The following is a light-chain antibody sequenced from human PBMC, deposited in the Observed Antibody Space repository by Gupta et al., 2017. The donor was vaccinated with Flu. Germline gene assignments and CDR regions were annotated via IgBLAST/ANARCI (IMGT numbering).Light chain of an antibody. V-gene: IGLV2-23*02. CDR2: EVR. Sequence: QSALTQPASLSGSPGQSITITRTGTISDVGSYNYFSWYQQHPGKAPKLMIYEVRKWPSGVSNRFSGSKSGNTASLTISGLQAEDEADYYCCSYAGSSTWVFGGGTKLTVL. CDR1: ISDVGSYNY. J-gene: IGLJ3*02. CDR3: CSYAGSSTWV.